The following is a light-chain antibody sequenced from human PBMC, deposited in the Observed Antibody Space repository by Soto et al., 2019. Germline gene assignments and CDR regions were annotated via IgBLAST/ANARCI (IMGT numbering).Light chain of an antibody. CDR3: QQFNINPRT. CDR1: QGINSA. CDR2: DAS. J-gene: IGKJ1*01. Sequence: AIQLIQSPSSLSASVGDRVTITCRASQGINSALAWYQQKPGKTPKLLIYDASSLESGVPSRFSGSGSGTDFTLTISSLQPEDFATYYCQQFNINPRTFGQGTKVEIK. V-gene: IGKV1-13*02.